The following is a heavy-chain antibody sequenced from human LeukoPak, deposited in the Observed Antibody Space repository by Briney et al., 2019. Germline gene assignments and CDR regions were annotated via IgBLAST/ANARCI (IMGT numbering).Heavy chain of an antibody. D-gene: IGHD2-21*01. CDR3: AKIGVIANWYFDI. CDR2: ISRGGDMT. J-gene: IGHJ2*01. Sequence: GGFLRLSCAASGFAFSNTGMSWVRQTPGTGLEWVSGISRGGDMTFYADSVRGRFTVSRDNSINTLYLQMNSLRAEDTAVYFCAKIGVIANWYFDIWGRGTLVTVSS. V-gene: IGHV3-23*01. CDR1: GFAFSNTG.